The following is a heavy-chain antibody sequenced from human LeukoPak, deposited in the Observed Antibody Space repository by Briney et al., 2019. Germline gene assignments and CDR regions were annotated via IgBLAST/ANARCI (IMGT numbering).Heavy chain of an antibody. Sequence: GGSLRLSCAASGFTFSSYTMNWVRQPPGQGLEWVSNIGTSSTTIYYADSVKGRFTISRDNAKNSLYLQMNSLRADDTAVYYCARFAAGGSYYYYMDVWGKGTTVTVSS. J-gene: IGHJ6*03. CDR3: ARFAAGGSYYYYMDV. CDR2: IGTSSTTI. D-gene: IGHD6-25*01. CDR1: GFTFSSYT. V-gene: IGHV3-48*01.